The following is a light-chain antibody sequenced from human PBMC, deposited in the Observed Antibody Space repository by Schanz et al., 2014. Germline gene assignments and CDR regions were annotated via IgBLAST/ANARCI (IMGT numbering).Light chain of an antibody. CDR3: CAYAGSNIPV. V-gene: IGLV2-14*03. Sequence: QSALTQPASVSGSPGQSITISCTGTSSDVGSYNYVSWYQQHPGKAPKLMISAVSDRPSGVSNRFSGSKSGNTASLTISGLQAEDEADYYCCAYAGSNIPVFGGGTKLTVL. CDR2: AVS. CDR1: SSDVGSYNY. J-gene: IGLJ3*02.